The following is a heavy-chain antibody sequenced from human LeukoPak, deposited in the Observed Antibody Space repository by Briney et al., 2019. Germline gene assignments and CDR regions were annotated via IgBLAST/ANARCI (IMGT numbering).Heavy chain of an antibody. CDR1: GGTISSSSYY. D-gene: IGHD3-10*01. Sequence: PSETLSLTCTVSGGTISSSSYYWGWLRQPPGTGLEWVGSIYYSGSNYYNPSLNSLVTISVDTSNNQFSLKLSSVTAADTAVYYCARAITMVRGVIITGFDYWGQGTLVTVSS. CDR2: IYYSGSN. V-gene: IGHV4-39*01. J-gene: IGHJ4*02. CDR3: ARAITMVRGVIITGFDY.